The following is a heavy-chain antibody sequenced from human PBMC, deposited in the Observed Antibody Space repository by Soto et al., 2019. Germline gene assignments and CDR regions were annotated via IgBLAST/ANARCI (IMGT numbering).Heavy chain of an antibody. CDR2: INTYNGMT. V-gene: IGHV1-18*01. CDR3: AKSPRGEMATD. J-gene: IGHJ4*02. D-gene: IGHD5-12*01. CDR1: GYTFINYH. Sequence: QVQLVQSGGEVKKPGASVTVSCKASGYTFINYHITWVRQAPGQGLEWMAWINTYNGMTDYAQRFQGRVTMTRDTSTSTAYMELRHLGSDDTAVYFCAKSPRGEMATDWGQGSLVTVSS.